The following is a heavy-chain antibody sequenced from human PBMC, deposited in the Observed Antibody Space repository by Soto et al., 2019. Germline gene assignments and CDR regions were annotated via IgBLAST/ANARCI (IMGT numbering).Heavy chain of an antibody. Sequence: PSETLSLTCTVSGSSINSSGYYWGWIRQPPGKGLEWIGSMFYGVSTYYNPSLKSRVTVSVDTSKNQYSLNLRSVTAADTAVYYCARLPSRHLVDYWGPGTLVNGSS. CDR3: ARLPSRHLVDY. V-gene: IGHV4-39*01. J-gene: IGHJ4*02. D-gene: IGHD3-3*02. CDR2: MFYGVST. CDR1: GSSINSSGYY.